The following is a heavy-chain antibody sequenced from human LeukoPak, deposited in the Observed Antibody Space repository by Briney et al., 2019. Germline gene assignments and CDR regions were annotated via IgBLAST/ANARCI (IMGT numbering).Heavy chain of an antibody. J-gene: IGHJ3*02. CDR1: GGSISSYY. D-gene: IGHD3-9*01. CDR2: ICTSGST. V-gene: IGHV4-4*07. Sequence: SETLSLTCTVSGGSISSYYWGWIRQPPGKGLEWIGSICTSGSTNYNPSLKSRVTMSVDTSKNQFSLKLSSVTAADTAVYYCARWGKYYDILTGYTQDAFDIWGQGTMVTVSS. CDR3: ARWGKYYDILTGYTQDAFDI.